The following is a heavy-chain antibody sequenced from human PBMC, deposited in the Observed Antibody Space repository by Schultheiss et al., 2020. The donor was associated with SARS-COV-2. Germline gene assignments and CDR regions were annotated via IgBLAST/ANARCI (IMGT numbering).Heavy chain of an antibody. CDR3: AKDRKGLGDGGGWYYYYGMDV. V-gene: IGHV1-69*04. CDR1: GGTFSSYA. J-gene: IGHJ6*02. Sequence: SVKVSCKASGGTFSSYAISWVRQAPGQGLEWMGRIIPILGIANYAQKFQGRVTITADESTSTAYMELSSLRSEDTAVYYCAKDRKGLGDGGGWYYYYGMDVWGQGTTVTVSS. CDR2: IIPILGIA. D-gene: IGHD2-21*02.